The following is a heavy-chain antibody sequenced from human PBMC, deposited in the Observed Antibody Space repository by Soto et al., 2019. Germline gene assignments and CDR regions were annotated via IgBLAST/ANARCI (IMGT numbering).Heavy chain of an antibody. CDR3: ATLPIVVLAPTGGDNSSPMDL. Sequence: EVQLVQSGAEVKKPGESLRISCKASGFTFTSHLISWVRQMPGKGLEWMGRIDPRDSYTNYSPAFEGRLTISADKSITTAYLQWSSLQASDTAIYYCATLPIVVLAPTGGDNSSPMDLWGQGTTVTVSS. CDR1: GFTFTSHL. CDR2: IDPRDSYT. J-gene: IGHJ6*02. V-gene: IGHV5-10-1*01. D-gene: IGHD2-15*01.